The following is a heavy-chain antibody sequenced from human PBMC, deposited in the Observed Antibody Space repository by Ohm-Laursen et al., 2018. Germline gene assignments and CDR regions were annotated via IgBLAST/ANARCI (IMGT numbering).Heavy chain of an antibody. D-gene: IGHD2-21*01. CDR3: AREGVIATNINQGNDAFDI. Sequence: GASVKVSCKASAYTFTGYLMHWVRQAPGQGLEWMGWINPNSGDTKYSQKFQGRVTLTRDTSINTAYMELSGLRSDDTAVYYCAREGVIATNINQGNDAFDIWGQGTMVTVSS. V-gene: IGHV1-2*02. CDR2: INPNSGDT. CDR1: AYTFTGYL. J-gene: IGHJ3*02.